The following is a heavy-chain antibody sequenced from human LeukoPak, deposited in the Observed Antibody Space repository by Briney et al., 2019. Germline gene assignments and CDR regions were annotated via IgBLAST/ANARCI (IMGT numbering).Heavy chain of an antibody. V-gene: IGHV3-53*01. CDR3: ARGVGTTTNDC. Sequence: GGSLRLSCAASGFTVSSNYMSWVRQAPGKGLEWVSVIYSGGTTYYADSVKGRFTISRDNSKNTLYLQMNGLRAEDTAVYYCARGVGTTTNDCWGQGTLVTVSS. CDR1: GFTVSSNY. J-gene: IGHJ4*02. D-gene: IGHD1-26*01. CDR2: IYSGGTT.